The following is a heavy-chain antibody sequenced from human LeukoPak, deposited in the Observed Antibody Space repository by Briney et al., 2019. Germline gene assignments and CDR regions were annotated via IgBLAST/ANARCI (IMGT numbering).Heavy chain of an antibody. V-gene: IGHV1-2*02. Sequence: ASVKVSCKASGYTFTGYYMYWVRQAPGQGPEWMGWINPNSGGTNYAQKFQGRVTMTRETSISTAYMELSRLKSDDTAVYYCAIFSGGLGGYWGQGTLVTVSS. CDR3: AIFSGGLGGY. CDR2: INPNSGGT. CDR1: GYTFTGYY. D-gene: IGHD3-16*01. J-gene: IGHJ4*02.